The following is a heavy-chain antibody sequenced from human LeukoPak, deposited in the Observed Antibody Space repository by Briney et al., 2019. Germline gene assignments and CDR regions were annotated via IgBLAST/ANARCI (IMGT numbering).Heavy chain of an antibody. CDR1: GFTFSSYS. Sequence: GGSLRLSCAASGFTFSSYSMNWVRQAPGKGLEWVSSISSSSSHIYYADSVKGRFTISRDNAKNSLYLQMNSLRAEDTAVYYCARGRGLPGPLDYWGQGTLVTVSS. V-gene: IGHV3-21*01. CDR2: ISSSSSHI. D-gene: IGHD3-10*01. CDR3: ARGRGLPGPLDY. J-gene: IGHJ4*02.